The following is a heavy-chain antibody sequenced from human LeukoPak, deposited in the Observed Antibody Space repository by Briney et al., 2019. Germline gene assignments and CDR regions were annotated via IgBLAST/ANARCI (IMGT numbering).Heavy chain of an antibody. J-gene: IGHJ6*02. CDR2: FDPEDGET. V-gene: IGHV1-24*01. CDR1: GYTLTKLS. D-gene: IGHD3-22*01. CDR3: ATKGRGGITMILYGMDV. Sequence: GASVKVSCKVSGYTLTKLSMHWVRQAPGKGLEWMGGFDPEDGETIYAQKFQGRVTMTEDTSTDTAYMELSSLRSEDTAVYYCATKGRGGITMILYGMDVWGQGTTVTVSS.